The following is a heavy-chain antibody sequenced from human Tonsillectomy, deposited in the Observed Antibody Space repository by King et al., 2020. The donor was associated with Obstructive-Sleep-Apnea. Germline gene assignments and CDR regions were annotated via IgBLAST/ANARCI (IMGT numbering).Heavy chain of an antibody. CDR2: ISFDETTI. CDR3: ARENYYDSGVLGALDV. Sequence: VQLVESGGGVVQPGRSLRLSCAASGFTFRRYAMHWVRQTPGKGLEWVAVISFDETTIFYADFVKGRLTISRDNSKNTVYLQMNSLRVEDTAVYYCARENYYDSGVLGALDVWGQGTMVTVSS. D-gene: IGHD3-10*01. V-gene: IGHV3-30*04. J-gene: IGHJ3*01. CDR1: GFTFRRYA.